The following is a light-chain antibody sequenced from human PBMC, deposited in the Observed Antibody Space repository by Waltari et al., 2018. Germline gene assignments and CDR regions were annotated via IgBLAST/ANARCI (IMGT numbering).Light chain of an antibody. CDR2: GTS. CDR3: QQYGSSYT. Sequence: EIVLTQSPDTLSLSPGERATLSCRASQSVRSNYLAWYQHKPGQAPRLLIYGTSIRTTGIPDRFSGSGSGTDFTLTISRLEPEDFVVYYCQQYGSSYTFGQGTKLEIK. CDR1: QSVRSNY. J-gene: IGKJ2*01. V-gene: IGKV3-20*01.